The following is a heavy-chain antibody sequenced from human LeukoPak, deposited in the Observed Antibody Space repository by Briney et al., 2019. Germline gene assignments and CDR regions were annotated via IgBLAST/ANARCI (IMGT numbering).Heavy chain of an antibody. Sequence: ASVKVSCKASGYTFTSYGISWVRQAPGQGLEWMGWVSAYNGNTNYPQKLQGRVTMTTDTSTSTAYMELRSLRSDDTAVYYCARDRGRYFDWFGFDYWGQGTLVTVSS. CDR1: GYTFTSYG. CDR3: ARDRGRYFDWFGFDY. J-gene: IGHJ4*02. CDR2: VSAYNGNT. V-gene: IGHV1-18*01. D-gene: IGHD3-9*01.